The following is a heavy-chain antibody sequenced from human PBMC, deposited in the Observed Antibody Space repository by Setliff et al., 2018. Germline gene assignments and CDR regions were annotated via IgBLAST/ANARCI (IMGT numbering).Heavy chain of an antibody. J-gene: IGHJ6*03. D-gene: IGHD4-4*01. CDR1: GYTFSSYA. V-gene: IGHV7-4-1*02. Sequence: KVSCTASGYTFSSYAMGWVRQAPGQRLEWMGWINTNTGNPSYAQDFTGRLVFSLDTSVSTAYLQISSLKAEDSAVYYCARASRFGTTVWKGDYYMDVWGKGTTVTVSS. CDR3: ARASRFGTTVWKGDYYMDV. CDR2: INTNTGNP.